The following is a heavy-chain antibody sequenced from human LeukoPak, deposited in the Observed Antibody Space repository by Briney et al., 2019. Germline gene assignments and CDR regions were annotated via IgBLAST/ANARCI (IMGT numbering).Heavy chain of an antibody. J-gene: IGHJ4*02. CDR3: ARDRFISGYFDY. CDR1: GYTFTAYY. D-gene: IGHD2-15*01. V-gene: IGHV1-2*02. Sequence: GASVKVSCKASGYTFTAYYMHWVRRAPGQGLEWMGWINPNSGGTNSSQKFQDRVTLTRDTSISTAYMELGSLRSDDTAVYYCARDRFISGYFDYWGQGTLVTVSS. CDR2: INPNSGGT.